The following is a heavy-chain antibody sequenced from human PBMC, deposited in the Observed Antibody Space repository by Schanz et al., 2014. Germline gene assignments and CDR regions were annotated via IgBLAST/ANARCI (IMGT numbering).Heavy chain of an antibody. D-gene: IGHD6-19*01. V-gene: IGHV3-30*18. J-gene: IGHJ3*02. CDR2: ISSDETVT. CDR3: AKCIGWYGRCAFDI. Sequence: QIQLVESGGGVVQPGTSLRLSCTISGFSFSRYGMHWVRQAPGKGLEWVAVISSDETVTYYVDSVKGRFTISRDNSKNTLYLQMNSLIAEDTAVYYCAKCIGWYGRCAFDIWGQGTTVTVSS. CDR1: GFSFSRYG.